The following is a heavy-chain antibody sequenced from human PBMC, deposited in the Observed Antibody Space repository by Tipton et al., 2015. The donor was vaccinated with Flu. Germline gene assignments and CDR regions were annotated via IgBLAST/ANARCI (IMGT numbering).Heavy chain of an antibody. Sequence: GSLRLSCAASGFSVSDIYMSWVRQAPGKGLECVSVIYGEGRTYYVGSVKGRFTISRDNSKNTLHLQLNSLRAEDTAVYFCARVREADYAYGMDVWGQGTTVTVSS. CDR3: ARVREADYAYGMDV. J-gene: IGHJ6*02. CDR1: GFSVSDIY. CDR2: IYGEGRT. V-gene: IGHV3-53*01. D-gene: IGHD3-16*01.